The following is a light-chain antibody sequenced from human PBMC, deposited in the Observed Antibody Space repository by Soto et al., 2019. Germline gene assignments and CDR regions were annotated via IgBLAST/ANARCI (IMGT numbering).Light chain of an antibody. CDR2: GAS. CDR1: QSVSSSY. J-gene: IGKJ2*02. CDR3: QQYGSSPGT. Sequence: EIVLTQSPGTLSLSPRERATLSCRASQSVSSSYLAWYQQKPGQAPRLLIYGASSRATGIPDRFSGSGSGTDFTLTSSRLEPEDVAVYYCQQYGSSPGTFGQVTKLEIK. V-gene: IGKV3-20*01.